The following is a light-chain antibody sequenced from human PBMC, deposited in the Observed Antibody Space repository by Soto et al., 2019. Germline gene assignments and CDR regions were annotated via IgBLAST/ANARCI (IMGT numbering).Light chain of an antibody. CDR2: SAS. J-gene: IGKJ2*02. CDR3: QQYNTYSWT. Sequence: EIQMTQSPSTLSASVGDRVTITCRASDYVSSWVAWYQQKPGKAPNLLIHSASTLERGVPPRFSGSGSGTEFTLTLTSLQPDDFATYYCQQYNTYSWTFGQGTKL. V-gene: IGKV1-5*03. CDR1: DYVSSW.